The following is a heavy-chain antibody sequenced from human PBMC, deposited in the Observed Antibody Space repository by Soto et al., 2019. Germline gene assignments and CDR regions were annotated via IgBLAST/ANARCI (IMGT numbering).Heavy chain of an antibody. Sequence: GGSLRLSCAASGFTFINYWMSWVRQAPGKGLEWVANIKQDGGEKYYVDSVKGRFTISRDDAKNSLYLQMNSLRAEDTAVYYCARTKANKWFDPWGQGTLVTVSS. CDR3: ARTKANKWFDP. V-gene: IGHV3-7*03. CDR1: GFTFINYW. CDR2: IKQDGGEK. D-gene: IGHD1-26*01. J-gene: IGHJ5*02.